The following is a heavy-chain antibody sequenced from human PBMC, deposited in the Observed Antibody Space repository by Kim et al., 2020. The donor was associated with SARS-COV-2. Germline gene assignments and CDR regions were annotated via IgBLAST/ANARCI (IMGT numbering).Heavy chain of an antibody. CDR1: GFTFSGYY. CDR3: ARVRGAAGALYYYYYGMDV. V-gene: IGHV3-11*01. CDR2: ISSSGSTI. D-gene: IGHD6-13*01. Sequence: GGSLRLSCAASGFTFSGYYMSWIRQAPGKGLEWVSYISSSGSTIYYADSVKGRFTISRDNAKNTLYLQMNSLRAEDTAVYYCARVRGAAGALYYYYYGMDVWGQGTTVTVSS. J-gene: IGHJ6*02.